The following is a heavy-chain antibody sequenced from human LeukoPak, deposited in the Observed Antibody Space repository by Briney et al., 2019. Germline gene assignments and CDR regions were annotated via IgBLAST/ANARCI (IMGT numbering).Heavy chain of an antibody. CDR1: GGTFSSYA. V-gene: IGHV1-8*02. CDR2: MNPNSGNT. D-gene: IGHD4-17*01. Sequence: ASVKVSCKASGGTFSSYAISWVRQAPGQGLEWMGWMNPNSGNTGYAQKFQGRVTMTEDTSTDTAYMELSSLRSEDTAVYYCVTDRQVSRNDYGDYAIFAATYWGQGTLVTVSS. J-gene: IGHJ4*02. CDR3: VTDRQVSRNDYGDYAIFAATY.